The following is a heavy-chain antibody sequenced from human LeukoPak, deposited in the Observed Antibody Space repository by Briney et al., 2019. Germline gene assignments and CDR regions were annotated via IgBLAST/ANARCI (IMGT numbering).Heavy chain of an antibody. V-gene: IGHV3-33*06. CDR2: IWYDGINK. CDR1: GFTFRGYG. CDR3: AKAPRLELRNYMDV. D-gene: IGHD1-7*01. Sequence: PGRSLRLSCAASGFTFRGYGMHWVRQAPGEGLEWVAVIWYDGINKYYADSVKGRFTISRDNSKNTLYLQMNSLRAEDTAVYYCAKAPRLELRNYMDVWGKGTTVTVSS. J-gene: IGHJ6*03.